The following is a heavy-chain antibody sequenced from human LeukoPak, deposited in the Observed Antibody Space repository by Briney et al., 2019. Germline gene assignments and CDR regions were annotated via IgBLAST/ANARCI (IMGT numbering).Heavy chain of an antibody. Sequence: GGSLRLSCAASGFTFSNYALHWVRQAPGKGLEYVSAISSNGDATFYANSVKGRFTISRDNSKNTLYLQMGSLRAEDMAVYYCVRVGNYREFDYWGQGTLVTGSS. D-gene: IGHD1-7*01. CDR2: ISSNGDAT. CDR1: GFTFSNYA. CDR3: VRVGNYREFDY. J-gene: IGHJ4*02. V-gene: IGHV3-64*01.